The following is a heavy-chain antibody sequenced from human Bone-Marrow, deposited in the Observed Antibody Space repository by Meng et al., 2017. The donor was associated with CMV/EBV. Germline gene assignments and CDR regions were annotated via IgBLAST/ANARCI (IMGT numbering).Heavy chain of an antibody. V-gene: IGHV3-11*04. Sequence: GESLKISCAASGFTFSDYYMSWIRQAPGKGLEWVSYISSSGSTIYYADSVKGRFTISRDNAKNSLYLQMNSLRAEDTAVYYCARDRLRYFDLWGRGTLVTVSS. CDR1: GFTFSDYY. D-gene: IGHD2-21*01. J-gene: IGHJ2*01. CDR2: ISSSGSTI. CDR3: ARDRLRYFDL.